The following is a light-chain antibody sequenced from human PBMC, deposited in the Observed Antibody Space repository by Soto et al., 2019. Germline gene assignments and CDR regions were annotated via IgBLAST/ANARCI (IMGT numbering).Light chain of an antibody. Sequence: ETVLTQSPGTLSLSPGERATLSWRASQSVSRSYLAWYQQKPGQAPRLLIYGASSRATGIPDRFGGSGSGTDFTLTISRLEPEDFAVYYCQQYGSSPLTFGGGTKVDIK. CDR2: GAS. CDR1: QSVSRSY. CDR3: QQYGSSPLT. V-gene: IGKV3-20*01. J-gene: IGKJ4*01.